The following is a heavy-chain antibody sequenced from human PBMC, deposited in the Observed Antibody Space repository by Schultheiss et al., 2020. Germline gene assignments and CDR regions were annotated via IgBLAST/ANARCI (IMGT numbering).Heavy chain of an antibody. CDR1: GYTFTSYG. V-gene: IGHV1-18*01. J-gene: IGHJ4*02. Sequence: AAVKVSFKASGYTFTSYGISWVRQAPGQGLEWMGWISAYNGNTNYAQKLQGRVTMTTDTSTSTAYMELSRLRSDDTAVYYCAKGRTGAPFDYWGQGTLVTVSS. CDR3: AKGRTGAPFDY. D-gene: IGHD4/OR15-4a*01. CDR2: ISAYNGNT.